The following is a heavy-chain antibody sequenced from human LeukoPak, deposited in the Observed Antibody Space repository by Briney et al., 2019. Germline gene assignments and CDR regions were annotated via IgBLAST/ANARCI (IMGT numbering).Heavy chain of an antibody. CDR3: ARDPVGWYEAGYFQH. J-gene: IGHJ1*01. CDR1: GYTFTSYG. Sequence: ASVKVSCKASGYTFTSYGISWVRQAPGQGLEWMGWIRAYNGNTNYAQKLQGRVTMTTDTSTSTAYMELRSLRSDDTAVYYCARDPVGWYEAGYFQHWGQGTLVTVSS. CDR2: IRAYNGNT. D-gene: IGHD6-19*01. V-gene: IGHV1-18*01.